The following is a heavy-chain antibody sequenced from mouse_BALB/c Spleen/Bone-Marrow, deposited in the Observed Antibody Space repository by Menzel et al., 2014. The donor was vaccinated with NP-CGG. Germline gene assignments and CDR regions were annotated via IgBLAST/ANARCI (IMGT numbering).Heavy chain of an antibody. Sequence: QVQLKQSGAELVRPGASVKLSCKASGYTFTSYWINWVKQRPGQGLEWIGNIYPSDSYTNYNQKFKDKATLTVDKSSSTAYKQLSSPTSEDSAVYYCTRYYGSSHWYFDVWGAGTTVTVSS. CDR3: TRYYGSSHWYFDV. CDR2: IYPSDSYT. J-gene: IGHJ1*01. D-gene: IGHD1-1*01. V-gene: IGHV1-69*02. CDR1: GYTFTSYW.